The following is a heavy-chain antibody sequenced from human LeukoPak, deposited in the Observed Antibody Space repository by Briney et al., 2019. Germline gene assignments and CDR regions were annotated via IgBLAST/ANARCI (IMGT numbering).Heavy chain of an antibody. J-gene: IGHJ4*02. CDR2: INHSGST. V-gene: IGHV4-34*01. Sequence: SGTLSLTCAVYGGSFSGYYWSWIRQPPGKGLEWIGEINHSGSTNYNPSLKSRVTISVDTSKNQFSLKLSSVTAADTAVYYCARGGQWLVLGYWGQGTLVTVSS. CDR1: GGSFSGYY. CDR3: ARGGQWLVLGY. D-gene: IGHD6-19*01.